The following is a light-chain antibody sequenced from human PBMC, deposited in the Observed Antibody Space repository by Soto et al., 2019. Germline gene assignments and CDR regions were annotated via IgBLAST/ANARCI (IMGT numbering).Light chain of an antibody. V-gene: IGKV1-39*01. Sequence: DIQMTQSPSSLSASVGDRVSITCRPSQSIDNFLNWYQQKPGKAPNLLIYAASSLQSGVSSRFSGSGSGTDFTLTISSLQPEDSATYYCQQSYSLPYTFGQGTRLEIK. CDR1: QSIDNF. CDR3: QQSYSLPYT. CDR2: AAS. J-gene: IGKJ5*01.